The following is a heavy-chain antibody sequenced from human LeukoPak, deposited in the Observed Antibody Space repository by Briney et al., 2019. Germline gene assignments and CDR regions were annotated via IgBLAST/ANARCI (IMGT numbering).Heavy chain of an antibody. CDR2: IYPSDSDT. D-gene: IGHD3-22*01. Sequence: GESLKISCKGSGYSFIGYWIGWVRQMPGKGLEWMGIIYPSDSDTRYSPSFQGQVTISADKSISTAYLQWSSLKASDTAMYYCARRYYYDSSGYYYFDYWGQGTLVTVSS. CDR3: ARRYYYDSSGYYYFDY. CDR1: GYSFIGYW. V-gene: IGHV5-51*01. J-gene: IGHJ4*02.